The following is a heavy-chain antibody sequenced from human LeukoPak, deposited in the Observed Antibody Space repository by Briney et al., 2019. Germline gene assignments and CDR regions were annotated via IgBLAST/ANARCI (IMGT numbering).Heavy chain of an antibody. CDR1: GFAFGDFD. J-gene: IGHJ4*02. CDR2: IKTRTESHAT. CDR3: AKIRFGGVIVDFDY. Sequence: SGGSLRLSCAASGFAFGDFDIHWVRQGSGKGLEWVARIKTRTESHATAYAASVKGRFTISRDNSKNTLYLQMNSLRAEDTAVYYCAKIRFGGVIVDFDYWGQGTLVTVSS. V-gene: IGHV3-73*01. D-gene: IGHD3-16*02.